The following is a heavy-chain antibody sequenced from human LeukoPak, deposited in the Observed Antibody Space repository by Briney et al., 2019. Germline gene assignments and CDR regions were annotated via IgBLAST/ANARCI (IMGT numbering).Heavy chain of an antibody. CDR3: ARESDSSGYT. J-gene: IGHJ4*02. CDR1: RGTFSSYA. D-gene: IGHD3-22*01. Sequence: ASVKVSCKASRGTFSSYAISWVRQAPGQGLEWMGRIIPILGIANYAQKFQGRVTITADKSTSTAYMELSSLRSEDTAVYYCARESDSSGYTWGQGTLVTVSS. CDR2: IIPILGIA. V-gene: IGHV1-69*04.